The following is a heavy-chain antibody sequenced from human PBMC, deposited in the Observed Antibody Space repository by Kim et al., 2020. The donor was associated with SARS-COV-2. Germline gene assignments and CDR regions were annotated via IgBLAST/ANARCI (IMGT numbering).Heavy chain of an antibody. CDR1: GGTFGSNV. CDR3: ARVRRFYGSGDDDFYGLDV. CDR2: IMPIFGSA. D-gene: IGHD3-10*01. Sequence: SVKVSCKASGGTFGSNVVTWVREAPGHGLEWMGGIMPIFGSATYAEKFEGKASITADSGTNTAYLELRRLTSEDTAVYFCARVRRFYGSGDDDFYGLDV. V-gene: IGHV1-69*13. J-gene: IGHJ6*01.